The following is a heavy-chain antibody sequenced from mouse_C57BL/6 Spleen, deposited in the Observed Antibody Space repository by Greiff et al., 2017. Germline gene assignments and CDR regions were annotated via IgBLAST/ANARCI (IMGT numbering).Heavy chain of an antibody. CDR2: IYPRSGNT. Sequence: QVQLKQSGAELARPGASVKLSCKASGYTFTSYGISWVKQRTGQGLEWIGEIYPRSGNTYYNEKFKGKATLTADKSSSTAYMELRSLTSEDSAVYFCAREQGNPSGDYWGQGTSVTVSS. CDR1: GYTFTSYG. CDR3: AREQGNPSGDY. D-gene: IGHD2-1*01. V-gene: IGHV1-81*01. J-gene: IGHJ4*01.